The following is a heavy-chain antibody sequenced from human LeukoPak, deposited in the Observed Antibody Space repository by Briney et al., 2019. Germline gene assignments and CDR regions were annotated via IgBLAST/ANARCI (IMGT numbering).Heavy chain of an antibody. CDR3: ARFSFGYSSSRYFDY. Sequence: GGSLRLSCAASGFTFSDYYMSWIRQAPGKGLEWVSYISSSSSYTNYADSVKGRFTISRDNAKNSLYLQMTSLRAEDTAVYYCARFSFGYSSSRYFDYWGQGTLVTVSS. D-gene: IGHD6-19*01. J-gene: IGHJ4*02. CDR1: GFTFSDYY. V-gene: IGHV3-11*06. CDR2: ISSSSSYT.